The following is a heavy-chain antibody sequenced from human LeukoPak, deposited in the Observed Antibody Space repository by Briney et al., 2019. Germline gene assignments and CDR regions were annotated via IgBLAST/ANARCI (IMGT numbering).Heavy chain of an antibody. V-gene: IGHV3-9*01. CDR3: AKAHRVYSSGWYPVDY. D-gene: IGHD6-19*01. Sequence: GRSLRLSCAASGFTFDDYAMHWVRQAPGKGLEGVLGISWNSGSIGYADSVKGRFTISRDNAKNSLYLQMNSLRAEDTALYYCAKAHRVYSSGWYPVDYWGQGTLVTVSS. CDR2: ISWNSGSI. J-gene: IGHJ4*02. CDR1: GFTFDDYA.